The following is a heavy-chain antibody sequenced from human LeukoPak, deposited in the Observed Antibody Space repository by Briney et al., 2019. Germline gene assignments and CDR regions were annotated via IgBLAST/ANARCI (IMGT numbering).Heavy chain of an antibody. CDR2: ISYDGSNK. CDR3: ARESRAARPFDY. Sequence: GGSLRLSCAASGFTLSSYAMHWVRQAPGKGLEWVAVISYDGSNKYYADSVKGRFTISRDNSKNTLYLQMNSLRAEDTAVYYCARESRAARPFDYWGQGTLVTVSS. CDR1: GFTLSSYA. V-gene: IGHV3-30-3*01. J-gene: IGHJ4*02. D-gene: IGHD6-6*01.